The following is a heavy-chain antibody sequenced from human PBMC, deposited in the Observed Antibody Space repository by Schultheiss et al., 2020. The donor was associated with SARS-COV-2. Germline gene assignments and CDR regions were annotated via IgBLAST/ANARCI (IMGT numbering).Heavy chain of an antibody. CDR2: IWYDGSNK. J-gene: IGHJ6*03. CDR3: TTPLDCSSTSCYYYYYYYMDV. V-gene: IGHV3-33*08. CDR1: GGSISSYY. Sequence: LSLTCTVSGGSISSYYWSWIRQPPGKGLEWVAVIWYDGSNKYYADSVKGRFTISRDNSKNTLYLQMNSLKTEDTAVYYCTTPLDCSSTSCYYYYYYYMDVWGKGTTVTVSS. D-gene: IGHD2-2*01.